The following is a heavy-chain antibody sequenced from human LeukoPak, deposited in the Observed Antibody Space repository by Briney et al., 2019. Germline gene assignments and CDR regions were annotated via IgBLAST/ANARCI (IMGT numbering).Heavy chain of an antibody. CDR2: IIPIFGTA. J-gene: IGHJ5*02. CDR3: ARGSTGTNNWFDP. CDR1: GGTFSSYA. V-gene: IGHV1-69*05. D-gene: IGHD1-1*01. Sequence: SVKVSCKASGGTFSSYAISWVRQAPGQGLEWMGGIIPIFGTANYAQKFQGRVTMTTDTSTSTAYMELRSLRSDDTAVYYCARGSTGTNNWFDPWGQGTLVTVSS.